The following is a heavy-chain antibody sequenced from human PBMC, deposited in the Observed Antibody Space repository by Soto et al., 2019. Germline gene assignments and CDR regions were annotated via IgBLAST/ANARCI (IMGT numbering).Heavy chain of an antibody. CDR2: ISYDGSNK. D-gene: IGHD2-15*01. V-gene: IGHV3-30-3*01. Sequence: QVQLVESGGGVVQPGRSLRLSCAASGFTFSSYAMHWVRQAPGKGLEWVAVISYDGSNKYYADSVKGRFTISRDNSKNTLYLQMNSLRAEDTAVYYCARAGCDGGSCYTLVGLRHGMDGWGQGTTVTVSS. CDR1: GFTFSSYA. J-gene: IGHJ6*02. CDR3: ARAGCDGGSCYTLVGLRHGMDG.